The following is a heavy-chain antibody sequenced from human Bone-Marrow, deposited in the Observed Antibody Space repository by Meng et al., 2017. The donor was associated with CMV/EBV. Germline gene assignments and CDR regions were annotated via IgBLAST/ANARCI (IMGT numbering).Heavy chain of an antibody. CDR2: ISSSSTYI. Sequence: GESLKISCAASGFTFSNYSMNWVHQAPGKGLEWVSSISSSSTYIYSADSVKGRFTISRDNAKNSLYLQMNSLRAEDTAVYYCARDSRRFGELSPLCWGQGTLVTVSS. V-gene: IGHV3-21*01. CDR3: ARDSRRFGELSPLC. D-gene: IGHD3-10*01. J-gene: IGHJ4*02. CDR1: GFTFSNYS.